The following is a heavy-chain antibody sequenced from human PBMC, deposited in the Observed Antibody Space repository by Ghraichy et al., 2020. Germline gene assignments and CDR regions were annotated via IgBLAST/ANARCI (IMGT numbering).Heavy chain of an antibody. CDR2: ISYDGSNK. Sequence: GGSLRLSCAASGFTFSSYAMHWVRQAPGKGLEWVAVISYDGSNKYYADSVKGRFTISRDNSKNTLYLQMNSLRAEDTAVYYCVRGSAYDFWSGPFDYWGQGTLVTVSS. V-gene: IGHV3-30-3*01. J-gene: IGHJ4*02. D-gene: IGHD3-3*01. CDR1: GFTFSSYA. CDR3: VRGSAYDFWSGPFDY.